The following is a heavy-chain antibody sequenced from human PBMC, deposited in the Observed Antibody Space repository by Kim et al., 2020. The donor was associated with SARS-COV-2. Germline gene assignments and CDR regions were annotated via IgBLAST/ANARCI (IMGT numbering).Heavy chain of an antibody. CDR3: ARVSGRFGSGSYYYRPTAEFDY. V-gene: IGHV4-34*01. CDR1: GGSFSGYY. J-gene: IGHJ4*02. D-gene: IGHD3-10*01. CDR2: INHSGST. Sequence: SETLSLTCAVYGGSFSGYYWSWIRQPPGKGLEWIGEINHSGSTNYNPSLKSRVTISVDTSKNQFSLKLSSVTAADTAVYYCARVSGRFGSGSYYYRPTAEFDYWGQGTLVTVSS.